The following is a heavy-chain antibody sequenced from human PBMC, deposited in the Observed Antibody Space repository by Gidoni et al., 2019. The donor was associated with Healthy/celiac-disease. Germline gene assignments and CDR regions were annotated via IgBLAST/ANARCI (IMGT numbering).Heavy chain of an antibody. CDR2: IYTSGST. J-gene: IGHJ4*02. CDR1: GGSISSGSYY. Sequence: QVQLQESGPGLVKPSQTLSLTCTVSGGSISSGSYYWSWIRQPAGKGLEWIGRIYTSGSTNYNPSLKSRVTISVDTSKNQFSLKLSSVTAADTAVYYCAGGGDGDCVYWGQGTLVTVSS. V-gene: IGHV4-61*02. D-gene: IGHD2-21*01. CDR3: AGGGDGDCVY.